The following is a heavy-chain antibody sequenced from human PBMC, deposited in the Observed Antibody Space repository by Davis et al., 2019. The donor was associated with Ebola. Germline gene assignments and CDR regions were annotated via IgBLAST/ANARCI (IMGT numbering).Heavy chain of an antibody. Sequence: AASVKVSCKASGYTFTSYGISWVRQAPGQGLEWMGWISAYNGNTNYAQKFQGRVTITRDTSASTAYMELSSLRSEDTAVYYCARERRWFGELAIDYWGQGTLVTVSS. J-gene: IGHJ4*02. CDR1: GYTFTSYG. V-gene: IGHV1-18*01. D-gene: IGHD3-10*01. CDR3: ARERRWFGELAIDY. CDR2: ISAYNGNT.